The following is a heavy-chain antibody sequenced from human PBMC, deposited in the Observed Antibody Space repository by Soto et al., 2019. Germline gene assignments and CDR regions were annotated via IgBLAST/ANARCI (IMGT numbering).Heavy chain of an antibody. D-gene: IGHD3-22*01. V-gene: IGHV3-73*02. CDR1: GFSFSDSA. Sequence: EVQLVESGGGLVQPGGSLKLSCAASGFSFSDSALHWVRRASGKGLEWVGRIRSKVNNYATVYAASVKGRFTIPRDDSKNTAYLQMNSLKTDDTAVYYCTRLVDTMTMVEAFDYWGQGTLVTVSS. CDR2: IRSKVNNYAT. CDR3: TRLVDTMTMVEAFDY. J-gene: IGHJ4*02.